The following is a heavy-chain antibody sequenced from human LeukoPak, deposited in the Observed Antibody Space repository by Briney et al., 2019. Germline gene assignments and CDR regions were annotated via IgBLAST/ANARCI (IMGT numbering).Heavy chain of an antibody. D-gene: IGHD2-2*01. CDR1: GYSISSGYY. Sequence: SETLSLTCNVSGYSISSGYYWGWIRQAPGKGLEWVGTIYHTGTTYYNPFLKSRVTISVHTSTNQFSLRLNSVTAADTAVYYCASPAAMSYYYMDVWGKGTTVTVSS. CDR2: IYHTGTT. J-gene: IGHJ6*03. CDR3: ASPAAMSYYYMDV. V-gene: IGHV4-38-2*02.